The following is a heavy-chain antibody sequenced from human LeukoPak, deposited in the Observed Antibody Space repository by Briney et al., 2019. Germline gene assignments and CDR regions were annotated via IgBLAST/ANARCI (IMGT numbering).Heavy chain of an antibody. Sequence: PGGSLRLSCAASGFTFSSYAMSWVRQAPGKGLEWVSAISGSGGSTYYADSVKDRFTISRDNSKNTLYLQMNSLRAEDTAVYYCAKLWAMVQDLGGYWGQGTLVTVSS. CDR3: AKLWAMVQDLGGY. D-gene: IGHD3-10*01. CDR1: GFTFSSYA. J-gene: IGHJ4*02. V-gene: IGHV3-23*01. CDR2: ISGSGGST.